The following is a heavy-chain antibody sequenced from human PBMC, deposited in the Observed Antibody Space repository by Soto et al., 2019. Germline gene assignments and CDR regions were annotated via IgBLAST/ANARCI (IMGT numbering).Heavy chain of an antibody. V-gene: IGHV4-31*03. CDR2: IYYSGST. CDR1: GGSISSGGYY. J-gene: IGHJ2*01. CDR3: ARFNWYFDL. Sequence: PSETLSLTCTVSGGSISSGGYYWSWIRQHPGKGLEWIGYIYYSGSTHYNPSLESRVTISLDTSKNQFSLKLNSVTAADTAVYYCARFNWYFDLWGRGTLVTVSS.